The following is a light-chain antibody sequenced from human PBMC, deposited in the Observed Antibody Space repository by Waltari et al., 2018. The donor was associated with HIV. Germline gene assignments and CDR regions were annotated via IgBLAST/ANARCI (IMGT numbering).Light chain of an antibody. Sequence: DIELTQSPGTPSLSPGERATLSCRASQALSDVYIAWYRQSPGQAPRLLIFAVSNRATGVPDRISGSGSGTDFTLTISRLEPEDFGIYYCQHYRTVPPGTFGPGTKVEIK. CDR1: QALSDVY. V-gene: IGKV3-20*01. CDR2: AVS. CDR3: QHYRTVPPGT. J-gene: IGKJ1*01.